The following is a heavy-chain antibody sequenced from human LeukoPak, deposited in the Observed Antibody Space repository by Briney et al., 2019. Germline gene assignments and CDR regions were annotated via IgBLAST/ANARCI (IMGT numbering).Heavy chain of an antibody. Sequence: GGSPRLSCTTSGFAFDDFAMSWVRQPAGKGLEWVGFIRRRAYGGAAEYAASVKGIFIISRDDSKGIAYLQMNSLKTEDTAVYYCSRNGLVDFDYWGQGSRVIVSP. CDR3: SRNGLVDFDY. J-gene: IGHJ4*02. V-gene: IGHV3-49*04. CDR1: GFAFDDFA. CDR2: IRRRAYGGAA.